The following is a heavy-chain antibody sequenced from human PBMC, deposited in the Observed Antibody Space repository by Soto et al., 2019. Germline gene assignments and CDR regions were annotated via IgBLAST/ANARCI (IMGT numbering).Heavy chain of an antibody. Sequence: ASVKLSCKASGYTFTSYAMHWVRQAPGQRLEWMGWINAGNGNTKYSQKFQGRVTITRDTSATAAYMELSSLRSEDTAVYYCARDDSGFSGSHYIDYFNYWG. J-gene: IGHJ4*01. CDR1: GYTFTSYA. V-gene: IGHV1-3*01. CDR2: INAGNGNT. D-gene: IGHD1-26*01. CDR3: ARDDSGFSGSHYIDYFNY.